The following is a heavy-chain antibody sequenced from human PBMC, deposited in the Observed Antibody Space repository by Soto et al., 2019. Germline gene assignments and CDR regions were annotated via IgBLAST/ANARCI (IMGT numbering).Heavy chain of an antibody. D-gene: IGHD3-10*01. CDR3: TISNLWFGEEDDY. CDR2: IKSKTDGGTT. Sequence: GSLRLSCAASGFTFSNAWMNWVRQAPGKGLEWVGRIKSKTDGGTTDYAAPVKGRFTISRDDSKNTLYLQMNSLKTEDTAVYYCTISNLWFGEEDDYWGQGTLVTVSS. V-gene: IGHV3-15*07. CDR1: GFTFSNAW. J-gene: IGHJ4*02.